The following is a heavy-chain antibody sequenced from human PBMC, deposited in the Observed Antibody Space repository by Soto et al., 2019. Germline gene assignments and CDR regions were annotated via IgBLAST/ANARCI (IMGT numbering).Heavy chain of an antibody. CDR3: AKSDGSGSYVYGMDV. J-gene: IGHJ6*02. D-gene: IGHD3-10*01. Sequence: GGSLRLSCAASGFTFSSYAMSWVRQAPGKGLEWVSAISGSGGSTYYADSVKGRFTISRDNSKNTLYLQMNSLRAEDTAVYYCAKSDGSGSYVYGMDVWGQGTTVTVSS. V-gene: IGHV3-23*01. CDR1: GFTFSSYA. CDR2: ISGSGGST.